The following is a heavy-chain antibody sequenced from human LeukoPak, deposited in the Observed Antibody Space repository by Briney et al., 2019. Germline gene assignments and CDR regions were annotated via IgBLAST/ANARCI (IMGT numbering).Heavy chain of an antibody. CDR2: IKPDGSEI. Sequence: GGSLRLSCAASGFTFSHYYMTWVRQPPGKGPEWVANIKPDGSEIWCVDSVKGRFTISRDNGRNSLYLQMDSLRVEDTAVYYCARSVLPGTIQWSLDYWGRGALVTVSS. CDR3: ARSVLPGTIQWSLDY. D-gene: IGHD2-2*02. CDR1: GFTFSHYY. J-gene: IGHJ4*02. V-gene: IGHV3-7*01.